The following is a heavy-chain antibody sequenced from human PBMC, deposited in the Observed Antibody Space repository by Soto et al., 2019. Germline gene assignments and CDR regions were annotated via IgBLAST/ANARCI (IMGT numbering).Heavy chain of an antibody. D-gene: IGHD1-26*01. Sequence: PSETLSLTCAVSGGSISSSNWWSWVRQPPGKGLEWIGEIYHSGSTNYNPSLKSRVTISVDKSKNQFSLKLSSVTAADTAVYYWARVSIVGGSYLSDWGQGTLVTVSS. CDR1: GGSISSSNW. V-gene: IGHV4-4*02. J-gene: IGHJ4*02. CDR3: ARVSIVGGSYLSD. CDR2: IYHSGST.